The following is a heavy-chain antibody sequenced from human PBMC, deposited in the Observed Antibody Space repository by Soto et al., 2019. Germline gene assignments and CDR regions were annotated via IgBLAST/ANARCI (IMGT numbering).Heavy chain of an antibody. Sequence: ASVKVSCKASGGTFSSCAISWVRQAPGQGLEWMGGIIPIFGTANYAQKFQGRVTMTRDTSTSTVYMELSSLRSEDTAVYYCARYDSGHDAFDIWGQGTMVTVSS. CDR3: ARYDSGHDAFDI. CDR2: IIPIFGTA. CDR1: GGTFSSCA. J-gene: IGHJ3*02. D-gene: IGHD5-12*01. V-gene: IGHV1-69*05.